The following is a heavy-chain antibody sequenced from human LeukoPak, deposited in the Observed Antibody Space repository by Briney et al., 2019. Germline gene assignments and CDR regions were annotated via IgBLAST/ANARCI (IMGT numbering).Heavy chain of an antibody. Sequence: ASVKVSCKASGGTFSSYAISWVRQAPGQGLEWMGWISAYNGNTNYAQKLQGRVTTTTDTSTSTAYMELRSLRSDDTAVYYCARDGTMVRGVIPHYYGMDVWGQGTTVTVSS. V-gene: IGHV1-18*01. CDR2: ISAYNGNT. D-gene: IGHD3-10*01. J-gene: IGHJ6*02. CDR3: ARDGTMVRGVIPHYYGMDV. CDR1: GGTFSSYA.